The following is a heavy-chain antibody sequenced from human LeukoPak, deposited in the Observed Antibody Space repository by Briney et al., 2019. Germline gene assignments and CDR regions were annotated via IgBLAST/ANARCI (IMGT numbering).Heavy chain of an antibody. Sequence: GRSLRLSCAASGFTFSSYGMHWVRQAPGKGLEWVAVISYDGSNKYYADSVKGRFTISRDNSKNTLYLQMNSLRAEDTAVYYCAREVSGELLSYFDYWGQGTLVTVSS. D-gene: IGHD1-26*01. CDR3: AREVSGELLSYFDY. V-gene: IGHV3-30*03. CDR1: GFTFSSYG. CDR2: ISYDGSNK. J-gene: IGHJ4*02.